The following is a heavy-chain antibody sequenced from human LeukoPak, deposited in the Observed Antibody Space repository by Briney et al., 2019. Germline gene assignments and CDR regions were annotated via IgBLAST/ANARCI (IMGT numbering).Heavy chain of an antibody. J-gene: IGHJ5*02. V-gene: IGHV1-18*01. Sequence: ASVKVSCKASGYTFTSYGISWVRQAPGQGLEWMGWISAYNGNTNYAQKLQGRVTMTTDTSTSAAYMELRSLRSDDTAVYYCVRDGSREWELLEAYNWFDPWGQGTLVTVSS. CDR3: VRDGSREWELLEAYNWFDP. CDR1: GYTFTSYG. CDR2: ISAYNGNT. D-gene: IGHD1-26*01.